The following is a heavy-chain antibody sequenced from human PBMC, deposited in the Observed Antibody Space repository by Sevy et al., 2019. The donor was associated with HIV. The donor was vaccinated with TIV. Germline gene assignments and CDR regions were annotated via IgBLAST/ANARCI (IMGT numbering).Heavy chain of an antibody. Sequence: GGSLRLSCAASGFTFSSYSMNWVRQAPGKGLEWVSSISSSSSYIYYADSVKGRFTISRDNAKNSLYLQMNSLRAEDTAVYYCAREFVSSSGEYYYYGMDVWGQGTTVIVSS. V-gene: IGHV3-21*01. J-gene: IGHJ6*02. CDR2: ISSSSSYI. CDR3: AREFVSSSGEYYYYGMDV. D-gene: IGHD6-6*01. CDR1: GFTFSSYS.